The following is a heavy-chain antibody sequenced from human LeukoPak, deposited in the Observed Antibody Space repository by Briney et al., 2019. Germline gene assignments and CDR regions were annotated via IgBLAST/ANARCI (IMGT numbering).Heavy chain of an antibody. D-gene: IGHD5-18*01. CDR2: INHSGST. CDR3: ARVRGYSYGYLDY. Sequence: SGTLSLTCAVYGGSFSGYYWSWIRQTPGKGLEWIGEINHSGSTNYNPSLKSRVTISVDTSKNQFSLKLSSVTAADTAVYYCARVRGYSYGYLDYWGQGTLVTVSS. J-gene: IGHJ4*02. CDR1: GGSFSGYY. V-gene: IGHV4-34*01.